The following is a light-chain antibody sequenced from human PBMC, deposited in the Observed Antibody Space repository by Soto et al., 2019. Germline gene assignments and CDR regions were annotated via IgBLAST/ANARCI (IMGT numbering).Light chain of an antibody. CDR2: LGS. CDR1: QSLLHSNGYNY. CDR3: MHGLQTHRT. V-gene: IGKV2-28*01. Sequence: DIVMTQSPLSLPVTPGEPASISCRCSQSLLHSNGYNYLDWYLQKPGQSPQLLIYLGSNRASGVPERFSGSGSGTDFTLKISRVEAEDVGAYYFMHGLQTHRTFGQWPKLEIK. J-gene: IGKJ2*01.